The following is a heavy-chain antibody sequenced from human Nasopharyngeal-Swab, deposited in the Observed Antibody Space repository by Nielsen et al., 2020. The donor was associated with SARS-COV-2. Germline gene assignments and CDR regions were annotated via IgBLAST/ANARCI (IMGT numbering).Heavy chain of an antibody. D-gene: IGHD2-2*01. CDR2: IRSKAYGGTT. J-gene: IGHJ4*02. V-gene: IGHV3-49*02. Sequence: WIRQPPGKGLEWVGFIRSKAYGGTTEYAASVKGRFTIPRDDSKSIAYLQMNSLKTEDTAVYYCTRVVVGCSSTSCHPYYFDYWGQGTLVTVSS. CDR3: TRVVVGCSSTSCHPYYFDY.